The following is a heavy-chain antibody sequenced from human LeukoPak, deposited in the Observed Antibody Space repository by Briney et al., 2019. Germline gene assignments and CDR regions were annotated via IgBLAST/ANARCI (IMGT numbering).Heavy chain of an antibody. Sequence: GSVKVSCKASGYAFTSYDINCVRQATEQGLEWMGWMNPNSGNTGYAQKFQGRVTMTRNTSISTAYMELSSLRSEDTAVYYRARGSAGHNLRFDPWGQGTLVTVSS. V-gene: IGHV1-8*01. D-gene: IGHD1-1*01. CDR2: MNPNSGNT. CDR1: GYAFTSYD. J-gene: IGHJ5*02. CDR3: ARGSAGHNLRFDP.